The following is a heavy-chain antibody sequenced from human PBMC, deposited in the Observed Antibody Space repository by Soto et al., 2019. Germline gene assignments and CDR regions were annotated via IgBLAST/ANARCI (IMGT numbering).Heavy chain of an antibody. J-gene: IGHJ6*02. V-gene: IGHV4-31*03. CDR1: GGSISSGGYY. Sequence: TSETLSLTCTVSGGSISSGGYYWSWIRQHPGKGLEWIGYIYYSGSTNYNPSLKSRVTISVDTSKNQFSLKLSSVTAADTAVYYCARVKVTMVRGGPFYYYGMDVWGQGTTVTVSS. CDR2: IYYSGST. CDR3: ARVKVTMVRGGPFYYYGMDV. D-gene: IGHD3-10*01.